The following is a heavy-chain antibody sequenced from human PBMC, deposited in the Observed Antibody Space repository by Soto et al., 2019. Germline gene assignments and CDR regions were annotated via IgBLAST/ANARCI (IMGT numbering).Heavy chain of an antibody. CDR2: FGSSGSKI. CDR3: ARATYSSSYYFDA. CDR1: GFTLSSFE. J-gene: IGHJ4*02. V-gene: IGHV3-48*03. Sequence: GRSMRLACAPSGFTLSSFEMNWVRQAPGKGLEWVSKFGSSGSKIWYADCVEGRFTISRDNAKNSLYLKMKGLRGEDTAVYYCARATYSSSYYFDAWGQGTLVTVSS. D-gene: IGHD6-6*01.